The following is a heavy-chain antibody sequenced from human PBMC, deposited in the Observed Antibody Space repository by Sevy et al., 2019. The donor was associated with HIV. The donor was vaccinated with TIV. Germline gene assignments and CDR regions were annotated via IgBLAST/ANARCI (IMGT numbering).Heavy chain of an antibody. CDR3: AREGPAVAGNAFDI. CDR2: LYTGGST. D-gene: IGHD6-19*01. CDR1: GFSVSNNY. Sequence: GGSLRLSCAVSGFSVSNNYMNWVRQSPEKGLEWVAVLYTGGSTDYADSVKGRFTISGDNSKNTVYLEMSSLRAEETAMYYCAREGPAVAGNAFDIWGQGTMVTVSS. J-gene: IGHJ3*02. V-gene: IGHV3-53*01.